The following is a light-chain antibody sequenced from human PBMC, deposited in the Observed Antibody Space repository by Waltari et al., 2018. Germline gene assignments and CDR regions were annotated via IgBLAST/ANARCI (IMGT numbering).Light chain of an antibody. V-gene: IGKV1-5*03. CDR1: QSISGM. J-gene: IGKJ1*01. Sequence: DIQMTQSPSTLSASVGDRVTITCRASQSISGMLAWYRQEAGKAPKLLIYEASTLESGVPSRFSGSGSGTEFTLTISGVHPDDGATFYCQQYRTYPWTFGRGTKVEIK. CDR3: QQYRTYPWT. CDR2: EAS.